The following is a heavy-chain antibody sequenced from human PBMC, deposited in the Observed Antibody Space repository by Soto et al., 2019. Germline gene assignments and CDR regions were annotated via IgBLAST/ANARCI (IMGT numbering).Heavy chain of an antibody. Sequence: GGSLRLSCAASGFTFKESAMNWVRQAPGKGLEWVASISDTGASTWYAESVRGRLSISRDNSKNTLYLQMNSLRGEDTAVYYCAKEKSVMNSGYDAFDVWGQGTMVTVSS. CDR1: GFTFKESA. CDR2: ISDTGAST. V-gene: IGHV3-23*01. D-gene: IGHD5-12*01. J-gene: IGHJ3*01. CDR3: AKEKSVMNSGYDAFDV.